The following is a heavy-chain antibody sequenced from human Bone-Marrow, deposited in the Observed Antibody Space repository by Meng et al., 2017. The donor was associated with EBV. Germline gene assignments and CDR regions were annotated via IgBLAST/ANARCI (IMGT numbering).Heavy chain of an antibody. Sequence: GQWVQYGAEVKKPGASVKVAGKTPGGTFRSDAISWVRQAPGQGLEWMGGLIPMSDAPHYAQKFQGRVTITADESTSTHYMDLSGLRSEDTAVYYCASESGRGFTPDYWGQGTLVTVSS. D-gene: IGHD3-10*01. CDR3: ASESGRGFTPDY. CDR1: GGTFRSDA. J-gene: IGHJ4*02. V-gene: IGHV1-69*01. CDR2: LIPMSDAP.